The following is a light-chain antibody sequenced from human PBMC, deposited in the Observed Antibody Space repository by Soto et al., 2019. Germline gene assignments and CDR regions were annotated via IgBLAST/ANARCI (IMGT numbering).Light chain of an antibody. CDR2: EVS. J-gene: IGLJ1*01. V-gene: IGLV2-14*01. CDR3: NSYAGDIIRFV. Sequence: HSVLTPPGTGCVSPGQSVAISCTGTSSDVGAYKYVSWYQQHPGKAPKLMIYEVSNRPSGVSNRFSGSKSGNTASLTISGLQADDEADYYCNSYAGDIIRFVFGTGTKVTVL. CDR1: SSDVGAYKY.